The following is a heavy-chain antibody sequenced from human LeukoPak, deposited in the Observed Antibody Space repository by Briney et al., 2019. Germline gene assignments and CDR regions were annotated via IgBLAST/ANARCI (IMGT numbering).Heavy chain of an antibody. CDR2: IHPEGNEK. CDR1: GFTFRNFW. Sequence: PGGSLRLSCAAPGFTFRNFWMSWVRQAPGRGLEWVANIHPEGNEKYHVESVKGRFTISRDNAKSSLFLQMNGLRAEDTAVYYCVREDAFSGDHWGQGTLVTVSS. J-gene: IGHJ4*02. V-gene: IGHV3-7*01. CDR3: VREDAFSGDH.